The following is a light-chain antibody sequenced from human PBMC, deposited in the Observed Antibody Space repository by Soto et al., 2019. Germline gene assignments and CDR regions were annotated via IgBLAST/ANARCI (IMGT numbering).Light chain of an antibody. J-gene: IGLJ2*01. Sequence: QSVLTQPPSVSEAPRQRVTISCSGSSSNIGNNAVNWYQQLPGKAPKLLIYYDDLLPSGVSDRFSGSKSGTSASLAISGLQSADEADYYCAAWDDSLNEVVFGGGTKLTVL. CDR2: YDD. V-gene: IGLV1-36*01. CDR3: AAWDDSLNEVV. CDR1: SSNIGNNA.